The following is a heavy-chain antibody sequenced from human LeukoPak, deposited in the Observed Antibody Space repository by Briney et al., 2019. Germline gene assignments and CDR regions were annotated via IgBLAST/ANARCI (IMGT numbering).Heavy chain of an antibody. Sequence: GGSLRLSCAASGFTFSSYAMSWVRQAPGKGLEWVSAISGSGGSTYYADSVKGRFTISRDNSKNTLYLQMNSLRAEDTAVYYSAKGPSSAAISSWFVPWGQGTLVTVSS. CDR2: ISGSGGST. V-gene: IGHV3-23*01. CDR1: GFTFSSYA. CDR3: AKGPSSAAISSWFVP. D-gene: IGHD3-22*01. J-gene: IGHJ5*02.